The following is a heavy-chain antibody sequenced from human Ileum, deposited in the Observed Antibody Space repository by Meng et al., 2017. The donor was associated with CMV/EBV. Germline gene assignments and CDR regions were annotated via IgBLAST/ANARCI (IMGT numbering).Heavy chain of an antibody. V-gene: IGHV6-1*01. CDR2: TYYRSNSSP. D-gene: IGHD2-15*01. CDR3: ARRGDGSFDY. Sequence: ISGDSVSSNSAGWNWIRQSPSIGLEWLGRTYYRSNSSPTSSFSVKSRITINPDTSKNQFSLQLNSVTPEDTAVYYCARRGDGSFDYWGQGTLVTVSS. J-gene: IGHJ4*02. CDR1: GDSVSSNSAG.